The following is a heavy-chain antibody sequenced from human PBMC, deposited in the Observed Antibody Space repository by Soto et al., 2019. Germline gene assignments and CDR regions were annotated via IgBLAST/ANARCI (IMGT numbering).Heavy chain of an antibody. J-gene: IGHJ3*02. Sequence: ASVKVSCKASGYTFTSYGISWVRQAPGQGLEWMGWISAYNGNTNYAQKLQGRVTMTTDTSTSTAYMELRSLRSDDTAVYYCARVWLGPIVVVPAAITQAFDSWGQGTMVTGSS. CDR3: ARVWLGPIVVVPAAITQAFDS. CDR2: ISAYNGNT. V-gene: IGHV1-18*01. CDR1: GYTFTSYG. D-gene: IGHD2-2*01.